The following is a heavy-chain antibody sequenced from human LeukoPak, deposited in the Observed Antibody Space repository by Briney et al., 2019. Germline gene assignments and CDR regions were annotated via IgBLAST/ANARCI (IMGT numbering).Heavy chain of an antibody. CDR2: TNQDGSKN. CDR1: EFTFSNYW. Sequence: GGSLRLSCVASEFTFSNYWMSWVRQAPGKGLERVAHTNQDGSKNYYVDSVRGRFTISRDNAKNSLYLQMNSLRAEDTAVYYCATTVAGYPDDYFDYWGQGTLVTVSS. V-gene: IGHV3-7*01. CDR3: ATTVAGYPDDYFDY. J-gene: IGHJ4*02. D-gene: IGHD6-19*01.